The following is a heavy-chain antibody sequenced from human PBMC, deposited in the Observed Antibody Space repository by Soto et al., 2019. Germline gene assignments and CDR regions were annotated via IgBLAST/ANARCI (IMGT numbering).Heavy chain of an antibody. CDR3: AKSLGATTPYYYYGMDV. D-gene: IGHD1-26*01. J-gene: IGHJ6*02. CDR2: ISYDGSNK. V-gene: IGHV3-30*18. Sequence: GGSLRLSCAASGFTFSSYGMHWVRQAPGKGLEWVAVISYDGSNKYYADSEKSRFTISRDNSKNTLYLQMNSLRAEDTAVYYGAKSLGATTPYYYYGMDVWGQGTTVTVSS. CDR1: GFTFSSYG.